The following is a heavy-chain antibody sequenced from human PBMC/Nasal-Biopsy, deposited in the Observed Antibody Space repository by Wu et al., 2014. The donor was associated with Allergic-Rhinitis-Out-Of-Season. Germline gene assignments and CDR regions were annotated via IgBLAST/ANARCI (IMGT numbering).Heavy chain of an antibody. CDR3: ARAISAKAACSGGSCYSGGMDV. Sequence: CAASGFTFSSYAMHWVRQAPGKGLEWVAVISYDGSNKYYADSVKGRFTISRDNSKNTLYLQMNSLRAEDTAVYYCARAISAKAACSGGSCYSGGMDVWGQGTTVTVSS. J-gene: IGHJ6*02. CDR1: GFTFSSYA. CDR2: ISYDGSNK. V-gene: IGHV3-30-3*01. D-gene: IGHD2-15*01.